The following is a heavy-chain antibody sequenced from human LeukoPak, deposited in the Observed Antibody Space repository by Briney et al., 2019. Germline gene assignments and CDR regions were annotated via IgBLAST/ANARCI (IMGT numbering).Heavy chain of an antibody. V-gene: IGHV3-23*01. CDR2: ISGSGGST. J-gene: IGHJ6*03. CDR3: AKDPLIAAAGDYMDV. D-gene: IGHD6-13*01. Sequence: GGSLRLSCAASGFTFSSYEMSWVRQAPGKGLEWVSAISGSGGSTYYADSVKGRFTISRDNSKNTLYLQMNSLRAEGTAVYYCAKDPLIAAAGDYMDVWGKGTTVTVSS. CDR1: GFTFSSYE.